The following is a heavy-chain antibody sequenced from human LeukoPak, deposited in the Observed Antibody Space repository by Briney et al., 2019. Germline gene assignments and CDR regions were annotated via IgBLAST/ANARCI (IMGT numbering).Heavy chain of an antibody. Sequence: GGSLGLSCAVSGITLGNYGMSWVRQPPGKGLEWVAGISDSGGSTNYADSVKGRFTISRDTPRNTLYLQMNSLRAEDTAVYFCAKRGVVIRVFLVGFHKEAYYFDSWGQGALVTVSS. V-gene: IGHV3-23*01. CDR1: GITLGNYG. D-gene: IGHD3-10*01. CDR2: ISDSGGST. J-gene: IGHJ4*02. CDR3: AKRGVVIRVFLVGFHKEAYYFDS.